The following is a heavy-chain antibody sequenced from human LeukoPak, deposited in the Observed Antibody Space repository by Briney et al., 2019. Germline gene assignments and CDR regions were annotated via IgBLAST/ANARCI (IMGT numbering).Heavy chain of an antibody. CDR3: ARDGRNARGMDV. CDR1: GFTFSSYG. Sequence: PGGSLRLSCAASGFTFSSYGMHWVRQAPGKGLEWVAVIWYDGSNKYYADSVKGRFTISRDNSKNTLYLQMNSLRAEDTAVYYCARDGRNARGMDVWGQGTTVTVSS. J-gene: IGHJ6*02. CDR2: IWYDGSNK. V-gene: IGHV3-33*01.